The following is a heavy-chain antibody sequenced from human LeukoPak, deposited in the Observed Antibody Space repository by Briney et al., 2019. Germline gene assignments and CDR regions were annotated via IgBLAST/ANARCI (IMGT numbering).Heavy chain of an antibody. CDR2: IYYSGTT. V-gene: IGHV4-39*07. CDR1: GGSIISTSSY. J-gene: IGHJ4*02. D-gene: IGHD2-2*01. Sequence: SETLSLTCTVSGGSIISTSSYWVWIRQHPGKGLEWIGTIYYSGTTYYNPSPKIRVTISVDTSKNHFSLNLSSLTAADTAVYYCARDTGPSGTAFDSWGPGTLVTVSS. CDR3: ARDTGPSGTAFDS.